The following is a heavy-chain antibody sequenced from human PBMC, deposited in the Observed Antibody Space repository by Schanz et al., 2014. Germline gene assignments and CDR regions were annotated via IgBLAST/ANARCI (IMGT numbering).Heavy chain of an antibody. CDR3: AKVAPAATYLDS. CDR2: LSGSGAGT. D-gene: IGHD2-2*01. Sequence: EVQLLESGGGLVRPGGSLRLSCAASGFGFDDYAMGWVRQTPGKGLEWVSTLSGSGAGTFYADSVKGRFTISRDNAKNSLFLQMNSLSAEDTAVYYCAKVAPAATYLDSWGLGTLVTVSS. V-gene: IGHV3-23*01. J-gene: IGHJ4*02. CDR1: GFGFDDYA.